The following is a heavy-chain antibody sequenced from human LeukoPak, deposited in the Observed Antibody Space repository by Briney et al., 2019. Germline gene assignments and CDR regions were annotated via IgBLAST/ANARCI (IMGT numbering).Heavy chain of an antibody. CDR1: GFTFSSYS. D-gene: IGHD3-22*01. J-gene: IGHJ4*02. CDR2: ISSSSSYI. CDR3: ARGRDYDSSGYSEYYFDY. Sequence: GGSLRLSCAASGFTFSSYSMNWVRQAPGKGLEWVSSISSSSSYIYYADSVKGRFTISRDNAKNSLYLQMNSLRAEDTAVYYCARGRDYDSSGYSEYYFDYWGQGTLVTVPS. V-gene: IGHV3-21*01.